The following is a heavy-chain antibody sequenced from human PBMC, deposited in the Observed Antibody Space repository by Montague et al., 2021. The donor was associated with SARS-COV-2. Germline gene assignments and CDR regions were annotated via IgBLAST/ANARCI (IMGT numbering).Heavy chain of an antibody. Sequence: SETLSLTCAVYGGSCSDYFWTWIRQPPGKGLEWIGEINHRGTSNYNPSLKSRVSISVDTSKNQFSLYLGSVTAADTAVYYCARGRQHFNMIVVAMTGGEYYFDYWGQGTLVTVSS. CDR2: INHRGTS. CDR1: GGSCSDYF. J-gene: IGHJ4*02. V-gene: IGHV4-34*01. D-gene: IGHD3-22*01. CDR3: ARGRQHFNMIVVAMTGGEYYFDY.